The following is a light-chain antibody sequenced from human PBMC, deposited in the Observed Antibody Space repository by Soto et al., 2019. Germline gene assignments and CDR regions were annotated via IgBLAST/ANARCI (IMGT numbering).Light chain of an antibody. V-gene: IGKV1-5*01. J-gene: IGKJ1*01. CDR1: QSISSW. Sequence: DIQMTQSPSTLSATAGDRVTITCRASQSISSWLAWYQHKPGKAPKLLIYDASSLESGVPSRFSGSGSGTEFTLTISSLQPDDFATYYCQQYNSYSQTFGQGTKVDIK. CDR3: QQYNSYSQT. CDR2: DAS.